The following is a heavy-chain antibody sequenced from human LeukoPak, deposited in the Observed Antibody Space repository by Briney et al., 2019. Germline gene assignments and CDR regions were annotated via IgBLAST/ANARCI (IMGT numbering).Heavy chain of an antibody. Sequence: PGGSLRLSCAASGFTFSSYEMNWVRQAPGKGLEWVSYISSSGSTIYYADSVKDRFSISRDNAKKSLYLEMNSLRAEDTAVYYCARDPSNSGSYSRLDQWGQGTLVTVSS. D-gene: IGHD1-26*01. CDR3: ARDPSNSGSYSRLDQ. CDR2: ISSSGSTI. CDR1: GFTFSSYE. J-gene: IGHJ4*02. V-gene: IGHV3-48*03.